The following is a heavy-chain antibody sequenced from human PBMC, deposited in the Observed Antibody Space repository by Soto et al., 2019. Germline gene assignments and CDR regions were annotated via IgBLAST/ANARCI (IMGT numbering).Heavy chain of an antibody. CDR1: GVTFDDYA. CDR2: ISWNSGSI. Sequence: PEGSLILSCAASGVTFDDYAMHWVLQAPGKGLEWVSGISWNSGSIGYADSVKGRFTISRDNAKNSLYLQMNSLRAEDTALYYCAKAQGWPPGAAFDIWGQGTMVTVSS. J-gene: IGHJ3*02. D-gene: IGHD6-19*01. V-gene: IGHV3-9*01. CDR3: AKAQGWPPGAAFDI.